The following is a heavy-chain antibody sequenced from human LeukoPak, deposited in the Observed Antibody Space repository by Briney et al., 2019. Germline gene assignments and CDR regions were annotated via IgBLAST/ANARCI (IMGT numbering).Heavy chain of an antibody. J-gene: IGHJ4*02. CDR2: IYTSGST. CDR3: ATKIRSPTVVTLFDY. Sequence: SETLSLTCAVSGGPLTSYYWSWIRQPPGKGLEWIGRIYTSGSTNHNPSLKSRVTISVDTSKNQFSLKLSSVTAADTAVYYCATKIRSPTVVTLFDYWGQGTLVTVSS. D-gene: IGHD4-23*01. V-gene: IGHV4-4*08. CDR1: GGPLTSYY.